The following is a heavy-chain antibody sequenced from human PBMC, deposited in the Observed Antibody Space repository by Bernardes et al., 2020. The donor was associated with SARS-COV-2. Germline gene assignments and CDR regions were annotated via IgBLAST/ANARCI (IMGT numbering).Heavy chain of an antibody. V-gene: IGHV1-69*13. CDR1: GDTFTGYS. Sequence: SVKVSCKAVGDTFTGYSVSWVRQAPGQGLEWLGGITPPYGTPRHAQEFRDRLTITADESTTTVYMELSSLRFDDTAVYFCARDPGHYYDASGYHSPYWGQGTLLTVSS. CDR2: ITPPYGTP. J-gene: IGHJ4*02. D-gene: IGHD3-22*01. CDR3: ARDPGHYYDASGYHSPY.